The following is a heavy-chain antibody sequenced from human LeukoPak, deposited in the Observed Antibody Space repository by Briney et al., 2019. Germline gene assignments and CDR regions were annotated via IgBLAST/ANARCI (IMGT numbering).Heavy chain of an antibody. CDR2: ISYDGSNK. Sequence: GGSRRLSCAASGFTFSSYAMHWVRQAPGKGLEWVAVISYDGSNKYYADSVKGRFTISRDNSKNTLYLQMNSLRAEDTAVYYCEGSGHTDFDYWGQGTLVTVSS. D-gene: IGHD2-15*01. V-gene: IGHV3-30-3*01. CDR3: EGSGHTDFDY. J-gene: IGHJ4*02. CDR1: GFTFSSYA.